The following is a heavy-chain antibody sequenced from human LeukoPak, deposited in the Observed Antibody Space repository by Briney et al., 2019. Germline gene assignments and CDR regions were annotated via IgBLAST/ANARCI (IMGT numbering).Heavy chain of an antibody. J-gene: IGHJ4*02. Sequence: SETLSLTCAVYGGSLSGYYWSWIRQPPGKGLEWIGEINHSGSTNYNPSLKSRVTISVDTSKNQFSLKLSSVTAADTAVYYCASSTSIAAAGVLDYWGQGTLVTVSS. CDR3: ASSTSIAAAGVLDY. CDR1: GGSLSGYY. D-gene: IGHD6-13*01. V-gene: IGHV4-34*01. CDR2: INHSGST.